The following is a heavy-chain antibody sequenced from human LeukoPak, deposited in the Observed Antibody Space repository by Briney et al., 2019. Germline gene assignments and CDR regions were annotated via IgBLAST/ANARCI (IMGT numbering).Heavy chain of an antibody. CDR3: ARVNGRGYTGYDMPFDY. V-gene: IGHV3-30*02. J-gene: IGHJ4*02. D-gene: IGHD5-12*01. CDR2: IHYDSTTE. Sequence: GGSLRLSCAASGFAFSSYGMHWVRQAPGKGLEWVAYIHYDSTTEDYADSVKGRFTISRDSAKNSLYLQMNSLRAEDTAVYYCARVNGRGYTGYDMPFDYWGQGTLVTVSS. CDR1: GFAFSSYG.